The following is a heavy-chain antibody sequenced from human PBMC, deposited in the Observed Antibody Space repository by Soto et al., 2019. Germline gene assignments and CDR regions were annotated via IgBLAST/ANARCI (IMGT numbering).Heavy chain of an antibody. D-gene: IGHD2-15*01. Sequence: WVRPAPGKGLEWVAVISYDGSNKYCADSVKGRFTISRDNSKNTLYLQMNSLRAEDTAVYYCAKATHCSGGSCYLYYYYCMDVWGQGTTVTVSS. CDR3: AKATHCSGGSCYLYYYYCMDV. J-gene: IGHJ6*02. CDR2: ISYDGSNK. V-gene: IGHV3-30*18.